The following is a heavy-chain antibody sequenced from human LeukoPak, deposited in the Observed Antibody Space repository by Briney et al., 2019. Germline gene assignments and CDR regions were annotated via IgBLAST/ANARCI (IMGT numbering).Heavy chain of an antibody. D-gene: IGHD4-11*01. J-gene: IGHJ4*01. CDR1: GFIFSHYG. V-gene: IGHV3-33*01. CDR3: ARDAQRGFDYSNSLEY. Sequence: GGSLRLSCAVSGFIFSHYGMHWVRQAPGKGLEWVAVIWSDGSNRFYAGSVKGRFTISRDNSQNAVFLQMNSLRGEDTAMYYCARDAQRGFDYSNSLEYWGHGTLVTVSS. CDR2: IWSDGSNR.